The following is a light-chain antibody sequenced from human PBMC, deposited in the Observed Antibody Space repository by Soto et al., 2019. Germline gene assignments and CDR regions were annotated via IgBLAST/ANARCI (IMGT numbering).Light chain of an antibody. Sequence: QSVLTQPPSASATPGQRVTISCSGSDSNIGTNGVSWYQHLSGTAPQLLVDSYNQRPSGVPDRFSGSKSGTSASLAISGLQSEDEADYYCNSYTRFSTYVFGTGTKVTVL. V-gene: IGLV1-44*01. CDR1: DSNIGTNG. CDR2: SYN. J-gene: IGLJ1*01. CDR3: NSYTRFSTYV.